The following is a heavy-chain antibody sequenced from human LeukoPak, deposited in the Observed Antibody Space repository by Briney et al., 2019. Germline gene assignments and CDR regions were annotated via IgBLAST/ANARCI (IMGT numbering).Heavy chain of an antibody. J-gene: IGHJ4*02. CDR1: GASITSYY. CDR3: ARFGSGWWYNDY. D-gene: IGHD6-19*01. CDR2: IYHTGNI. V-gene: IGHV4-59*01. Sequence: PSETLSLTCAVSGASITSYYWTWIRQPPGKGLEWIGYIYHTGNIKYNPSLNSRVTISIDTSKNQFSLKLSSVTAADTAVYYCARFGSGWWYNDYWGQGTLVTV.